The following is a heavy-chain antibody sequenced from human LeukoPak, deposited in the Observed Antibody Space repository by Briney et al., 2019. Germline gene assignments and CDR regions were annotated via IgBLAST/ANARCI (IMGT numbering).Heavy chain of an antibody. CDR1: GGTFSSYA. Sequence: GASVKVSCKASGGTFSSYAISWVRQAPGQGLEWMGGIIPNFGTANYAQKFQGRVTITADESTSTAYMELSSLRSEDTAVYYCARVGSPVAPGYYDSSGYWYDYWGQGTLVTVSS. J-gene: IGHJ4*02. CDR3: ARVGSPVAPGYYDSSGYWYDY. D-gene: IGHD3-22*01. CDR2: IIPNFGTA. V-gene: IGHV1-69*13.